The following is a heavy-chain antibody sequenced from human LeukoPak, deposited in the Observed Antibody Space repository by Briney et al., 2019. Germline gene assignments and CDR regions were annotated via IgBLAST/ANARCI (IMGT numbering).Heavy chain of an antibody. CDR3: ARDVYYDSSGYILYFDY. CDR2: IIPILGIA. J-gene: IGHJ4*02. V-gene: IGHV1-69*04. CDR1: GGTFSSYA. D-gene: IGHD3-22*01. Sequence: SVKVSCKASGGTFSSYAISWVRQAPGQGLERMGRIIPILGIANYAQKFQGRVTITADISTSTAYMELSSLRSEDTAVYYCARDVYYDSSGYILYFDYWGQGTLVTVSS.